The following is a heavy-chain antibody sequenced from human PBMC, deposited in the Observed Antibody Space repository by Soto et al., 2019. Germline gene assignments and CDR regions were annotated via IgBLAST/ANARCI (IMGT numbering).Heavy chain of an antibody. CDR1: GGSISSSSDY. CDR2: IYYSGST. J-gene: IGHJ4*02. Sequence: PSETLFLSYSVCGGSISSSSDYWGWIRQPPGKGLEWIGSIYYSGSTYYNPSLKSRVTISVDTSKNQFSLKLSSVTAADTAVYYCARQFGDPFDYWGQGTLVTVSS. D-gene: IGHD2-21*01. V-gene: IGHV4-39*01. CDR3: ARQFGDPFDY.